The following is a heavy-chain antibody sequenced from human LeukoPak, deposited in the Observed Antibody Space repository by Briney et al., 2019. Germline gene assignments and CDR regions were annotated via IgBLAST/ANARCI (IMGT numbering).Heavy chain of an antibody. CDR1: GVNFGSFS. V-gene: IGHV3-21*01. J-gene: IGHJ4*02. CDR3: ARDPGRSGGSCYSDY. Sequence: GGSLRLSCAASGVNFGSFSMSWVRQAPGKGLEWVSSISSSGTYIYYADSVKGRLTISRENAKNSLYLHMNRLRAEDTAVYYCARDPGRSGGSCYSDYWGQGTLVTVSS. CDR2: ISSSGTYI. D-gene: IGHD2-15*01.